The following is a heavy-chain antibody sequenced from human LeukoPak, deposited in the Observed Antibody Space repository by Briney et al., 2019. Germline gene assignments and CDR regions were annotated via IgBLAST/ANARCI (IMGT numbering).Heavy chain of an antibody. Sequence: GGALRLSCAASGFTVSSNYMSWVRQAPGKGLEWVSVTYSGGSTYYADSVKGRFTISRDNSKNTLYLQMNSLRAEDTAVYYCARDLEDYSNLPTSPGDVWGKGTTVTVSS. CDR3: ARDLEDYSNLPTSPGDV. D-gene: IGHD4-11*01. CDR1: GFTVSSNY. CDR2: TYSGGST. V-gene: IGHV3-53*01. J-gene: IGHJ6*04.